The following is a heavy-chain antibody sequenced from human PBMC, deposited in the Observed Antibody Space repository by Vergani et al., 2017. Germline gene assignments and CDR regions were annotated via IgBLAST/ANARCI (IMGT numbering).Heavy chain of an antibody. Sequence: QVQLVESGGGVVQPGRSLRLSCAASGCSFSTYAMHWVRQAPGKGLEWVAVLRYDGSNEYYVDSVKGRFTISRDNSKTTVYLEMNSLRAEDTAVYYCARDRGPGITGWFDPWGQGVLVTVSS. CDR2: LRYDGSNE. D-gene: IGHD1-7*01. V-gene: IGHV3-33*01. J-gene: IGHJ5*02. CDR1: GCSFSTYA. CDR3: ARDRGPGITGWFDP.